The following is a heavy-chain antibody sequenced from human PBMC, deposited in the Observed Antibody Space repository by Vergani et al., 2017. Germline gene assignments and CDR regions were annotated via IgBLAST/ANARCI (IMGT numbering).Heavy chain of an antibody. CDR3: ARLSSSWYYYGMDV. CDR2: INSDGSST. CDR1: GFTFSSYW. D-gene: IGHD6-13*01. Sequence: VQLVESGGGLVKPGGSLRLSCAASGFTFSSYWMHWVRQAPGKGLVWVSRINSDGSSTSYADSVKGRFTISRDNAKNTLYLQMNSLRAEDTAVYYCARLSSSWYYYGMDVWGQGTTVTVSS. V-gene: IGHV3-74*02. J-gene: IGHJ6*02.